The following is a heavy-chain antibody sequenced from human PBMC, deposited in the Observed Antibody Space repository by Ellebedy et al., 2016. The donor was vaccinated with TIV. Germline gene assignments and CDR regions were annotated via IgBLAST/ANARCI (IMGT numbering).Heavy chain of an antibody. CDR1: RFTFSNAW. CDR3: TTERKGRFGAVAGFDY. J-gene: IGHJ4*02. V-gene: IGHV3-15*01. Sequence: PGGSLRLSCAASRFTFSNAWMSWVRQAPGKGLEWVGRIKSKPDGGTTDYAAPVKGRFTISRDDSKNTLYLQMNSLKTEDTALYYCTTERKGRFGAVAGFDYWGQGTLVSVSS. D-gene: IGHD6-19*01. CDR2: IKSKPDGGTT.